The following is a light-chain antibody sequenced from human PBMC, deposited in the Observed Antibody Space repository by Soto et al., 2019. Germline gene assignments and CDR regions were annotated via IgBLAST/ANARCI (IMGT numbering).Light chain of an antibody. CDR3: QQRSNWPRT. CDR1: QSVSSY. Sequence: EIVLTQSPGTLSLSPGARATLSCRASQSVSSYLAWYQQKPGQAPSLLIYDASNRATGIPARFSGIVSGTDLTITISSLEPEDCEVYYGQQRSNWPRTFGQGTKVDIK. J-gene: IGKJ1*01. V-gene: IGKV3-11*01. CDR2: DAS.